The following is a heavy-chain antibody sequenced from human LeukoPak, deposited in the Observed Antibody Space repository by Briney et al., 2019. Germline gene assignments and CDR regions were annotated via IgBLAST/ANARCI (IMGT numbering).Heavy chain of an antibody. V-gene: IGHV3-30*02. D-gene: IGHD3-10*01. J-gene: IGHJ6*03. CDR1: GFTFSSYG. Sequence: GGSLRLSCAASGFTFSSYGIHRVRQAPGKGLEWVAFVRYDGSHKYYADSVRGRFTISRDNSKTTLYLQMNSLRAEDTAVYYCAKDSYYYGSGSYFYYYYYMDVWGKGTTVTISS. CDR2: VRYDGSHK. CDR3: AKDSYYYGSGSYFYYYYYMDV.